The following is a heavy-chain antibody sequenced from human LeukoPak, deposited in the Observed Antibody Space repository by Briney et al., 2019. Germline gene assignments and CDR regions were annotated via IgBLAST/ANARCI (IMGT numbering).Heavy chain of an antibody. V-gene: IGHV3-23*01. D-gene: IGHD6-13*01. Sequence: AGGSLRLSCTASGFTFSSYAMSWVRQAPGKGLEWVSDISGSGGRIYYADSVKDRFTISRDNSKNTLYLQMNSLRAEDTAVYYCAKEGRSSWYFHEVDYWGQGTLVTVSS. CDR1: GFTFSSYA. CDR2: ISGSGGRI. J-gene: IGHJ4*02. CDR3: AKEGRSSWYFHEVDY.